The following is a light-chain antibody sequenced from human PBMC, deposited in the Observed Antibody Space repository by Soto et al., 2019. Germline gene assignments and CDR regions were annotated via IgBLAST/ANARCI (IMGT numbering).Light chain of an antibody. J-gene: IGKJ1*01. CDR2: GAS. CDR3: QQYGSSPRGT. CDR1: QSVTSNY. V-gene: IGKV3-20*01. Sequence: EIVLTQSPGTLSLSPGERATLSCRASQSVTSNYLAWYQQKPGQAPTLLIYGASSRATGIPDRFSGSGSGTDFTLTISRLEPEDFAVYYCQQYGSSPRGTFGQGTKVDIK.